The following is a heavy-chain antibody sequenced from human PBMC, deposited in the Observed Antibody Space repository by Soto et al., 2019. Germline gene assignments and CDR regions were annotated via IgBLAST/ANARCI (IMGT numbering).Heavy chain of an antibody. J-gene: IGHJ6*02. V-gene: IGHV3-23*01. CDR2: ISGSGGST. D-gene: IGHD2-8*01. CDR3: ARDKWSRDYYYYGMDV. Sequence: EVQLLESGGGLVQPGGSLRLSCAASGFTFSSYAMSWVRQAPGKGLEWVSAISGSGGSTYYADSVRGRFTISRDNSKNTLYRQMNSLIAEDTAVYYCARDKWSRDYYYYGMDVWGQGPTVTVS. CDR1: GFTFSSYA.